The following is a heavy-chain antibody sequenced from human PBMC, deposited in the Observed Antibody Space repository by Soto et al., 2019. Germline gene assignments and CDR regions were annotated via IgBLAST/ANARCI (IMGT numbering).Heavy chain of an antibody. CDR2: VSDGGSDA. V-gene: IGHV3-23*01. J-gene: IGHJ4*02. Sequence: EVQLLESGGGLVQPGGSLRLSCAASGFTFSTYAMSWVRQPPGKGLEWVSIVSDGGSDAFYADSVKGWFAISRDNSKNTLYLQMNSLTAEDTAVYYCAKHFVNGEVDYWGQGTPVTVSS. CDR3: AKHFVNGEVDY. CDR1: GFTFSTYA. D-gene: IGHD3-10*01.